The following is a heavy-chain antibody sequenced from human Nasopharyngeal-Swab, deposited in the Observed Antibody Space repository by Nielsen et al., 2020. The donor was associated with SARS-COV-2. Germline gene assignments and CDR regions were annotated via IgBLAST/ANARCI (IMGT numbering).Heavy chain of an antibody. D-gene: IGHD3-3*01. CDR3: ASEGSGVFGVVIYAFDI. V-gene: IGHV1-24*01. CDR2: VVPEDGEP. Sequence: ASVKVSCKVSGYTLTVLPIHWVRQAPGKGLEWMGTVVPEDGEPIYAQNFQGRVTMTEDPSTYTAYLELSSLRSEDTAVYYCASEGSGVFGVVIYAFDIWGPGTLVTVSS. J-gene: IGHJ3*02. CDR1: GYTLTVLP.